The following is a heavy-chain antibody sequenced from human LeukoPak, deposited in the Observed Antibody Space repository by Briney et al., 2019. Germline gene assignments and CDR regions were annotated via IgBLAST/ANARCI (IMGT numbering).Heavy chain of an antibody. V-gene: IGHV4-59*12. D-gene: IGHD6-19*01. Sequence: SETLSLTCTVSGGSISSYYWSWIRQPPGKGLEWIGYIYYSGSTNYNPSLKSRVTISVDTSKNQFSLKLSSVTAADTAVYYCAREEYSSGWYRNSFDYWGQGTLVTVSS. J-gene: IGHJ4*02. CDR2: IYYSGST. CDR1: GGSISSYY. CDR3: AREEYSSGWYRNSFDY.